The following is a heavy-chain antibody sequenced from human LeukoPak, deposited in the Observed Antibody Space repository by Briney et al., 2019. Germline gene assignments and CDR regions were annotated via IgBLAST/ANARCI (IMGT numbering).Heavy chain of an antibody. V-gene: IGHV3-23*01. CDR1: GLAFRNFA. J-gene: IGHJ6*02. CDR2: MTGSGGSS. CDR3: AKAHSPRYCSSTSCYSRYYDMDV. D-gene: IGHD2-2*01. Sequence: GGSLRLSCEASGLAFRNFAMSWVRQAPGKGLEWVSGMTGSGGSSYYADSVKGRFTISGDNAKNALYLQMNSLRADDTALYYCAKAHSPRYCSSTSCYSRYYDMDVWGQGTTVTVSS.